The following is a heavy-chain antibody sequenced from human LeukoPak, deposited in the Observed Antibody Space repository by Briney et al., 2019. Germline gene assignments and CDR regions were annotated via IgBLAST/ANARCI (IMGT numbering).Heavy chain of an antibody. V-gene: IGHV4-34*01. CDR3: ARDPTGITFGGVIVRRYYFDY. Sequence: PSETLSLTCAVHGGSFSGYYWSWIRQPPGKGLEWIGEINHSGSTNYNPTLKSRVTISVDTSKNQFSPKLSSVTAADTAVYYCARDPTGITFGGVIVRRYYFDYWGQGTLVTVSS. CDR1: GGSFSGYY. D-gene: IGHD3-16*02. CDR2: INHSGST. J-gene: IGHJ4*02.